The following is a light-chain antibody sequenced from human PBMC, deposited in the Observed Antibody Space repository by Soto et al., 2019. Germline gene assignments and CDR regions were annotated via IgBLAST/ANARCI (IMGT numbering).Light chain of an antibody. CDR2: NVN. J-gene: IGLJ1*01. CDR3: CSYVGRNTYV. CDR1: SSDVGSYDY. Sequence: QSVLIQPPSVSGSPGQSVTISCTGTSSDVGSYDYVSWYQQHPGTVPKPMIYNVNTRPSGVPDRFSGSKSGNTASMTISGLRAEDEADYYCCSYVGRNTYVFGTGTKLTVL. V-gene: IGLV2-11*01.